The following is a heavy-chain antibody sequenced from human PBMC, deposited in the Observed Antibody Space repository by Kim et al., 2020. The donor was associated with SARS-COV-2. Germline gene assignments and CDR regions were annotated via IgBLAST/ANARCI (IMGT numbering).Heavy chain of an antibody. D-gene: IGHD6-19*01. V-gene: IGHV3-23*01. CDR3: AKDPGSGSPYYFDY. Sequence: GGSLRLSCAASGFTFSSYAMSWVRQAPGKGLEWVSGISGSGSSTYYADSVKGRFTISRDNSKNTLYMKSLRAEDTAVYYCAKDPGSGSPYYFDYWGQGTL. J-gene: IGHJ4*02. CDR1: GFTFSSYA. CDR2: ISGSGSST.